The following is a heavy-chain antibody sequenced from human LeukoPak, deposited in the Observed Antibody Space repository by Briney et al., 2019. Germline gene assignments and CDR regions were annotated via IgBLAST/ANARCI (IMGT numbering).Heavy chain of an antibody. Sequence: SETLSLTCTVSGGSISSSSYYWGWIRQPPGKGLEWIGSIYYSGSTYYNSSLKSRVTISVDTSKNQFSLKLSSVTAADTAVYYCARLETYYDFWSGPIVFDYWGQGTLVTVSS. J-gene: IGHJ4*02. CDR2: IYYSGST. D-gene: IGHD3-3*01. CDR1: GGSISSSSYY. CDR3: ARLETYYDFWSGPIVFDY. V-gene: IGHV4-39*01.